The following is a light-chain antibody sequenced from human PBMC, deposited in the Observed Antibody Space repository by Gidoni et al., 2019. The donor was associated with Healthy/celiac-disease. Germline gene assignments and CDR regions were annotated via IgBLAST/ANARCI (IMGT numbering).Light chain of an antibody. CDR1: QDISHY. J-gene: IGKJ4*01. V-gene: IGKV1-33*01. CDR3: QQYDNLLT. Sequence: RVTITCQASQDISHYLNWYQQKPGKAPKLLIYDASNLETGVPSRFSGSGSGTDFTFTISSLQPEDIATYYCQQYDNLLTFGGGTKVEIK. CDR2: DAS.